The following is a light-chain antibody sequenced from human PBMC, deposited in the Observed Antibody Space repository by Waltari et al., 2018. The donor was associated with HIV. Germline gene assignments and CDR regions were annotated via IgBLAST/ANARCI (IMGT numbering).Light chain of an antibody. CDR1: ALTKRT. CDR2: KDT. V-gene: IGLV3-25*03. CDR3: QSSDSSGVDFVV. Sequence: DLTQPPSVSVPPGPTATITCTGDALTKRTGYWYQKKSGQAPVLLINKDTERLSGIPERFSGSSSGTSLTLTINEVRAEDEAEYYCQSSDSSGVDFVVFGGGTKLTV. J-gene: IGLJ2*01.